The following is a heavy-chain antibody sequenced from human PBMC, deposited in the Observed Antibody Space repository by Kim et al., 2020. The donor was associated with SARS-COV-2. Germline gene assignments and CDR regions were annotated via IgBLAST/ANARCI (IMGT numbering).Heavy chain of an antibody. Sequence: GGSLRLSCAASGFTFSNAWMSWVRQAPGKGLEWVGRIKSKTDGGTTDYAAPVKGRFTISRDDSKNTLYLQMNSLKTEDTAVYYCIGSTSYYDAFDIWGQGTMVTVSS. CDR3: IGSTSYYDAFDI. CDR1: GFTFSNAW. CDR2: IKSKTDGGTT. D-gene: IGHD2-2*01. J-gene: IGHJ3*02. V-gene: IGHV3-15*01.